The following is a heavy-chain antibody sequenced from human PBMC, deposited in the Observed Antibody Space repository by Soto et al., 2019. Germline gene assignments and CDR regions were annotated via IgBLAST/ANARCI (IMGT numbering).Heavy chain of an antibody. CDR1: GFTFSNYA. V-gene: IGHV3-23*01. Sequence: DVQLLDSGGGLVQPGRSLRLSCAASGFTFSNYAMSWVRQAPGKGLEWVSTIRASGVTTFYADSARGRFTNSRDNSKNTLSLQMNSLTADDTAIYYCAKGAIGRLDYWGQGTLVTVSS. CDR2: IRASGVTT. D-gene: IGHD1-26*01. CDR3: AKGAIGRLDY. J-gene: IGHJ4*02.